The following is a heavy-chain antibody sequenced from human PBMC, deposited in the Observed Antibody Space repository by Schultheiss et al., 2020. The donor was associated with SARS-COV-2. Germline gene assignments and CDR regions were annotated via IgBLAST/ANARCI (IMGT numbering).Heavy chain of an antibody. V-gene: IGHV1-18*01. Sequence: ASVKVSCKASGYTFTSYGISWVRQAPGQGLEWMGWISAYNGNTNYAQKLQGRVTMTTDTSTSTAYMELRSLRSDDTAVYYCAGFRFEWLPSYYYYGMDVWGQGTTVTVSS. J-gene: IGHJ6*02. CDR2: ISAYNGNT. D-gene: IGHD3-9*01. CDR3: AGFRFEWLPSYYYYGMDV. CDR1: GYTFTSYG.